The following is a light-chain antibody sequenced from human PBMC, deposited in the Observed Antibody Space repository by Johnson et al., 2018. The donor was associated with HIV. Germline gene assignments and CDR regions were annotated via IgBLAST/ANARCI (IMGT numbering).Light chain of an antibody. CDR1: NSNIGNNF. V-gene: IGLV1-51*02. Sequence: QSVLTQPPSVSAAPGQKVTISCSGSNSNIGNNFVSWYQQLPGTAPKLLIYENIKRPSGIPDRFSGSKSVTSATLGIPGLQPGDEADYYCGTWDSSLSVFVFGTGTKVSVL. J-gene: IGLJ1*01. CDR2: ENI. CDR3: GTWDSSLSVFV.